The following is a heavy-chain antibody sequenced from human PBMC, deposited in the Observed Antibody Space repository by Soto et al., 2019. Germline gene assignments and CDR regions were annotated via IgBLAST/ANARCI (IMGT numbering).Heavy chain of an antibody. CDR1: GYTFTSYG. CDR2: ISAYNGNT. J-gene: IGHJ5*02. Sequence: ASVKVSCKASGYTFTSYGISWVRQAPGQGLEWMGWISAYNGNTNYAQKLQGRVTMTTDTSKNQFSLKLSSVTAADTAVYYCARVHVVVGEYWFDPWGQGTLVTVSS. V-gene: IGHV1-18*01. CDR3: ARVHVVVGEYWFDP. D-gene: IGHD2-15*01.